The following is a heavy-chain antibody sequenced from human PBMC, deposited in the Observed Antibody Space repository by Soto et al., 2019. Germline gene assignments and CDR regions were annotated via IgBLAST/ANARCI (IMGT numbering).Heavy chain of an antibody. CDR3: ARGRYGDY. Sequence: QVNLVQSGAEVRKPGASVKVSCKGSGYTFTSYGIAWVRQAPGQGLEWIGWISAHNDNTNYAQKVQGRVTGTRDTSTSPAYMELRNLRSDDTAVYYCARGRYGDYWGQGALVTVSS. CDR1: GYTFTSYG. CDR2: ISAHNDNT. J-gene: IGHJ4*02. D-gene: IGHD1-1*01. V-gene: IGHV1-18*01.